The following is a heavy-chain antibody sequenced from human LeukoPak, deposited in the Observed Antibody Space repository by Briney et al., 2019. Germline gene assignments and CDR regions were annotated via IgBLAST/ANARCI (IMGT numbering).Heavy chain of an antibody. V-gene: IGHV4-34*01. D-gene: IGHD3-22*01. CDR3: ARSGYYDSSGYYGYYYYYYMDV. J-gene: IGHJ6*03. Sequence: SETLSLTCAVYGGSFSGYYWSWIRQPPGKGLEWIGEINHRGTTSYNPSLKSRVTMLVDTSKNQFSLKLSSVTAADTAVYYCARSGYYDSSGYYGYYYYYYMDVWGKGTTVTISS. CDR2: INHRGTT. CDR1: GGSFSGYY.